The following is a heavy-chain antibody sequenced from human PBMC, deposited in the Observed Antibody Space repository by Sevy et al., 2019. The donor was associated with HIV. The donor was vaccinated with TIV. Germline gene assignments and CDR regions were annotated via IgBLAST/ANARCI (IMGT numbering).Heavy chain of an antibody. D-gene: IGHD1-26*01. Sequence: GGSLRLSCAASRFTFKTYWMSWVRQAPGKGLEWVGNIKEDSSAKYYADSVRGRFTISRDNAKNSLYLQMSSLRVEDTAVYYCARDSPGYGGYSYWGQGTLVTVSS. CDR3: ARDSPGYGGYSY. CDR2: IKEDSSAK. J-gene: IGHJ4*01. V-gene: IGHV3-7*01. CDR1: RFTFKTYW.